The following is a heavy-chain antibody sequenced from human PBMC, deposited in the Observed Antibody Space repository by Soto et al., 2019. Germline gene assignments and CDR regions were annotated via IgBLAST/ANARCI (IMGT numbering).Heavy chain of an antibody. V-gene: IGHV3-53*01. CDR1: GFTVSSNF. Sequence: LRLSCAASGFTVSSNFMRWVRQAPGKGLEWVSVIYSGGSTYYADSVKGRFTISRDTSKNTVYLQMNSLRAEDTAVYYCARYSSGWYQLDWGQGTLVTVSS. D-gene: IGHD6-19*01. CDR3: ARYSSGWYQLD. CDR2: IYSGGST. J-gene: IGHJ4*02.